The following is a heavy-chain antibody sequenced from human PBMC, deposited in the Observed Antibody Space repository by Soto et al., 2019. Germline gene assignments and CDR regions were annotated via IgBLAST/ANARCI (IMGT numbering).Heavy chain of an antibody. CDR1: GFTFSSYS. CDR2: ISSSSSTI. CDR3: ARVLYCSSTSCYLYYYYGMDV. D-gene: IGHD2-2*01. V-gene: IGHV3-48*02. Sequence: PGGSLRLSCAASGFTFSSYSMNWVRQAPGKGLEWVSYISSSSSTIYYADSVKGRFTISRDNAKNSLYLQMNSLRDEDTAVYYCARVLYCSSTSCYLYYYYGMDVWGQGTTVTV. J-gene: IGHJ6*02.